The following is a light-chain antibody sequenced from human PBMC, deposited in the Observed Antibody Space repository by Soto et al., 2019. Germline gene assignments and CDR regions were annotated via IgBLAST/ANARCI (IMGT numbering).Light chain of an antibody. CDR3: QQYGSSPWT. V-gene: IGKV3-20*01. Sequence: EIVLTHAPGTRSLSPGEVSTLACRASQTVSSSYLAWYQQKFGQAPRLIIYGASSRATGIPDRFSGSGSGTDFTLTISRLEPEDFAVYYCQQYGSSPWTFGQGTKVDIK. CDR2: GAS. CDR1: QTVSSSY. J-gene: IGKJ1*01.